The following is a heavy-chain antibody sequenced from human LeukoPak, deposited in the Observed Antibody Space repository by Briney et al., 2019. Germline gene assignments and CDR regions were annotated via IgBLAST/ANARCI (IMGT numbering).Heavy chain of an antibody. V-gene: IGHV4-59*01. D-gene: IGHD3-10*01. CDR2: IYHRGTA. CDR3: ARESNVLLWFGGFDP. J-gene: IGHJ5*02. Sequence: PSETLSLTCTVSGGSISSYYWTWIRQPPGKGLEWIGYIYHRGTANYNPSLKSRVTISLDTSKNQFSLKLSSVTAADTAVYYCARESNVLLWFGGFDPWGQGTLVTVSS. CDR1: GGSISSYY.